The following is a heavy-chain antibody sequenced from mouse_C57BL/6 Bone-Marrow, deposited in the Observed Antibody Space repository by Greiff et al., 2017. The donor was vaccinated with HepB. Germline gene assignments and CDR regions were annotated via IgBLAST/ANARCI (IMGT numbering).Heavy chain of an antibody. J-gene: IGHJ2*01. Sequence: EVQLQQSGAELVRPGASVKLSCTASGFNIKDDYMHWVKQRPEQGLEWIGWIDPENGDTEYASKFQGKATITADKSSNTAYLQLSSLTSEDTAVYYCTTMSGSYFDYWGQGTTLTVSS. V-gene: IGHV14-4*01. CDR2: IDPENGDT. CDR3: TTMSGSYFDY. D-gene: IGHD1-3*01. CDR1: GFNIKDDY.